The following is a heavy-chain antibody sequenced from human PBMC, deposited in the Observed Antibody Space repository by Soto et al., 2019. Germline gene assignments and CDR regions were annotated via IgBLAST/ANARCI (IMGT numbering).Heavy chain of an antibody. CDR2: TSNTENA. J-gene: IGHJ3*01. CDR1: GGSVNSGTDF. V-gene: IGHV4-61*03. D-gene: IGHD3-22*01. Sequence: SETLSLTCIVFGGSVNSGTDFRSWIRHPPVKGTEWLGYTSNTENAKYNPYLKSRVTITTDASTNHFSLNLTSVTATDTAVYYYARARESWLLPTDAFDFWGQGTIVTVSS. CDR3: ARARESWLLPTDAFDF.